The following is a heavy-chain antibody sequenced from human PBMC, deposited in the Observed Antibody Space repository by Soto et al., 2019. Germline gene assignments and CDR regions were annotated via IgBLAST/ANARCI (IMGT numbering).Heavy chain of an antibody. CDR3: AREESLPVDTAVVRRAGAFDI. CDR2: ISSSSSYI. Sequence: GGSLRLSCAASGFTFSSYSMNWVRQAPGKGLEWVSSISSSSSYIYYADSVKGRFTISRDNAKNSLYLQMNSLRAEDTAVYYCAREESLPVDTAVVRRAGAFDIWGQGTMVTVS. D-gene: IGHD5-18*01. V-gene: IGHV3-21*01. CDR1: GFTFSSYS. J-gene: IGHJ3*02.